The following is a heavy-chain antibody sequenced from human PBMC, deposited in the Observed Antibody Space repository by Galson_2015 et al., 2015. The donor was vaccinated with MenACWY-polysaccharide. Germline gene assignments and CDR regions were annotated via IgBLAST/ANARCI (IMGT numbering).Heavy chain of an antibody. J-gene: IGHJ4*02. CDR2: TKPDGSQK. Sequence: SLRLSCAASGFTLSTYWLSWVRQAPGKGLEWLANTKPDGSQKNYVDSVKGRFTISRDNARDSLYLQMNSLRAEDTAIYYCARGARWLDDWGQGTLVTVSS. CDR1: GFTLSTYW. CDR3: ARGARWLDD. V-gene: IGHV3-7*04. D-gene: IGHD2-15*01.